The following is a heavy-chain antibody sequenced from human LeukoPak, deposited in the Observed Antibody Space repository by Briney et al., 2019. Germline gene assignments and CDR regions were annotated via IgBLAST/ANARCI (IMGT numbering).Heavy chain of an antibody. Sequence: GGSLRLSCAASGFTFSSYSMNWVRQAPGKGLEWVSSISSSSSYIYYADSVKGRFTISRDNAKNTLYLQMNSLRAEDTAVYYCAKATRGRIQLWLIDYWGQGTLVTVSS. J-gene: IGHJ4*02. CDR1: GFTFSSYS. V-gene: IGHV3-21*04. D-gene: IGHD5-18*01. CDR3: AKATRGRIQLWLIDY. CDR2: ISSSSSYI.